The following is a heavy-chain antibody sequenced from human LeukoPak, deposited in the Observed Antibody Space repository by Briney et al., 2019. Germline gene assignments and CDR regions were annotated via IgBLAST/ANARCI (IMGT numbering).Heavy chain of an antibody. Sequence: PGGSLRLSCVGSGFTFSNYWIHWXRQPPRKGREXXXXXXFHGFNTNYGDSVEGRFTISRDNAKNTVYLQMNSLRADDTAVYYCARGRGGDYGTGSFYFDSWGQGALVTVSS. V-gene: IGHV3-74*01. CDR3: ARGRGGDYGTGSFYFDS. D-gene: IGHD3-10*01. CDR2: XXFHGFNT. CDR1: GFTFSNYW. J-gene: IGHJ4*02.